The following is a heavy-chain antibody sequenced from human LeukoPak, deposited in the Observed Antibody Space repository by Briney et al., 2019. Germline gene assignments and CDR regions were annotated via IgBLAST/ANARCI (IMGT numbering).Heavy chain of an antibody. CDR2: IKPSGGGT. D-gene: IGHD5-24*01. V-gene: IGHV1-46*01. CDR1: GYTFTSYY. J-gene: IGHJ5*02. CDR3: ARQGRDGYTFWFDP. Sequence: GASVKVSRKASGYTFTSYYMHWVRQAPGQGLEWMGIIKPSGGGTTYAQRFQGRVTMTRDTSTSTVYMELSSLRSEDTAVYYCARQGRDGYTFWFDPWGQGTLVTVSS.